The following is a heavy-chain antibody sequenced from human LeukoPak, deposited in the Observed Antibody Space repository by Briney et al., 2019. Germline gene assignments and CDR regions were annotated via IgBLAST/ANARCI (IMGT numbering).Heavy chain of an antibody. CDR2: IKQDGSEK. Sequence: PGGSLRLSCAASGFTFSSYWMSWVRQAPGKGLEWVANIKQDGSEKYYVDSVKGRFTISRDTSKNSLYMQMNSLRAEDTAVYYCAKQSRPATTFGGSWYFDFWGQGTLVTVSS. V-gene: IGHV3-7*01. D-gene: IGHD3-16*01. J-gene: IGHJ4*02. CDR3: AKQSRPATTFGGSWYFDF. CDR1: GFTFSSYW.